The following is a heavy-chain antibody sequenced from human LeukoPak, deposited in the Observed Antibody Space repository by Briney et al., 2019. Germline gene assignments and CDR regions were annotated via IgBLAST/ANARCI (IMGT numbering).Heavy chain of an antibody. J-gene: IGHJ4*02. Sequence: GGSLRLSCVGSGFIFSSYDMGWVRQAPGKGLEWVSSISSSSSYIYYADSVKGRSTISRDNAKNSLYLQMNSLRAEDTAVHYCARSSSSWYYFDYWGQGTLVTVSS. D-gene: IGHD6-13*01. CDR1: GFIFSSYD. CDR2: ISSSSSYI. V-gene: IGHV3-21*01. CDR3: ARSSSSWYYFDY.